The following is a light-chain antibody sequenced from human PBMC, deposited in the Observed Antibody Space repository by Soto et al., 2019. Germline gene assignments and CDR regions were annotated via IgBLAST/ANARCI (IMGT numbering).Light chain of an antibody. CDR2: DTS. J-gene: IGKJ2*01. CDR3: QQYNNWPPAYT. V-gene: IGKV3-15*01. Sequence: EIVMTQSPATLSVLPGERVTLSCRASQYVGSTLAWYQQQPGQAPRLLIYDTSTRATGIPARFSGSGSGTEFTLTISGLQSEDFAVYYCQQYNNWPPAYTFGQGTKLEIK. CDR1: QYVGST.